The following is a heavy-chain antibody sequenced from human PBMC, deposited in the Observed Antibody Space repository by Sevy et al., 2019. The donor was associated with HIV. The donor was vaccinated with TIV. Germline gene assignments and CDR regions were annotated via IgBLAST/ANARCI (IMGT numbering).Heavy chain of an antibody. D-gene: IGHD1-20*01. J-gene: IGHJ4*02. CDR3: GREGDSAINWNDGLPDY. CDR1: GFTFSSYG. Sequence: GGSLRLSCAASGFTFSSYGMHWVRQAPGKGLEWVAIIWYDGSNKYYVDSVKGRFTISRDNSKNTLYLQMNSLRAEDTAIYYCGREGDSAINWNDGLPDYWGQGTLVTVSS. V-gene: IGHV3-33*01. CDR2: IWYDGSNK.